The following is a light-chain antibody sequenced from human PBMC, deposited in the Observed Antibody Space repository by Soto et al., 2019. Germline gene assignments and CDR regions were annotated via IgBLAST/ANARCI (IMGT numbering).Light chain of an antibody. V-gene: IGKV3-20*01. CDR3: QQYNNWPPIT. J-gene: IGKJ5*01. CDR1: QSVSSNK. Sequence: TVLTHSPGTVSLSPWDRATLPCRASQSVSSNKLAWYQQKPGQAPRLLIYAASSRATGIPDRFSGSGSGTDFTLTISRLEPEDFAVYYCQQYNNWPPITFGQGTRLEIK. CDR2: AAS.